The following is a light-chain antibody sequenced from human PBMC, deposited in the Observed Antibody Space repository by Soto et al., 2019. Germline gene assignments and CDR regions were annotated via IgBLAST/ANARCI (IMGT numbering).Light chain of an antibody. CDR2: YDD. Sequence: QSVLTQPPSASGTPGQRVTISCSGSSSNIGSNYVYWYQQLPGTAPKLLIYYDDLLPSGVSDRFSGSKSGTSASLAISGLQSEDEADYYCAAWDDSLNGVVFGGGTQLTVL. CDR1: SSNIGSNY. V-gene: IGLV1-44*01. CDR3: AAWDDSLNGVV. J-gene: IGLJ2*01.